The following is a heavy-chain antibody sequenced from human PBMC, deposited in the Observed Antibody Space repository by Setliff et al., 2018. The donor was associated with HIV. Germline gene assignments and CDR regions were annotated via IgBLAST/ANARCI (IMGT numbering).Heavy chain of an antibody. CDR3: ARGRFLEWLLIGFDS. J-gene: IGHJ4*02. CDR1: GGTFSNYA. CDR2: IIPLFGAA. Sequence: SVKVSCKASGGTFSNYAISWVRQAPGQGLEWMGGIIPLFGAAKYAQKFQGRVTITADESTSIAYMELSTLASDDTAVYYCARGRFLEWLLIGFDSWGQGTLVTVSS. D-gene: IGHD3-3*01. V-gene: IGHV1-69*13.